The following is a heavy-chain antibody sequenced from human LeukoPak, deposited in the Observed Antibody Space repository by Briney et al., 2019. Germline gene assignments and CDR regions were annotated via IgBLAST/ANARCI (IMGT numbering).Heavy chain of an antibody. J-gene: IGHJ4*02. Sequence: SGTLSLTCAASGGSISSSNLWRWIREPAGRVLGWVGEIYHSGSTNYDPSLKGRVTISGDTSKNPFSLKLSAVRAADTAVYYCARDTGTWNDAGFDYWRQGTLVTVSS. CDR2: IYHSGST. CDR3: ARDTGTWNDAGFDY. D-gene: IGHD1-1*01. CDR1: GGSISSSNL. V-gene: IGHV4-4*02.